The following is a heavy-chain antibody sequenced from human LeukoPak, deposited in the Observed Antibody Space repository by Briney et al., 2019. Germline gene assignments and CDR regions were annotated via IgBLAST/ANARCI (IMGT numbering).Heavy chain of an antibody. Sequence: GGSLRLSWAASGXTFGIYTMNWVRQAPGKGLESVSSITSTSSYIYYADSVKGRFTISRDNAKSSLYLQMNSLRAEDTAVYFCASTPAGWFDPWGQGTLVTVSS. D-gene: IGHD2-15*01. CDR2: ITSTSSYI. V-gene: IGHV3-21*01. CDR3: ASTPAGWFDP. J-gene: IGHJ5*02. CDR1: GXTFGIYT.